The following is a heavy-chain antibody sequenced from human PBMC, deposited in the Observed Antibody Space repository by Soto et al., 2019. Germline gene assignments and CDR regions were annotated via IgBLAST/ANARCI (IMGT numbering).Heavy chain of an antibody. V-gene: IGHV1-8*01. CDR3: ARERASFYGMDV. CDR1: GYTFTSYD. CDR2: MNPNSGNT. Sequence: QVQLVQSGAEVKKPGASVKVSCKASGYTFTSYDINWVRQATGQGLEWMGWMNPNSGNTGYAQKCQGRVAMTRNTSISTAYTELSSLRSEDTAVYYWARERASFYGMDVWGQGTTVTVSS. J-gene: IGHJ6*02.